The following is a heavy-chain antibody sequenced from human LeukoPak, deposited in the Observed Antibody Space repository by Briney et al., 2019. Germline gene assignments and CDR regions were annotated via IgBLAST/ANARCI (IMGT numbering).Heavy chain of an antibody. V-gene: IGHV3-30*01. CDR3: ARDGGVTMIVVVMNLDY. CDR1: GFTFSSYA. Sequence: QPGRSLRLSCAASGFTFSSYAMHWVRQAPGKGLEWVAVISYDGSNKYYADSVKGRFTISSDNSKNALYLQMNSLRAEDTAVYYCARDGGVTMIVVVMNLDYWGQGTLVTVSS. J-gene: IGHJ4*02. D-gene: IGHD3-22*01. CDR2: ISYDGSNK.